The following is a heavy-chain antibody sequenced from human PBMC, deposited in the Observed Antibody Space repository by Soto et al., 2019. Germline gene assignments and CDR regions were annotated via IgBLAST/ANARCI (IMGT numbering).Heavy chain of an antibody. Sequence: QVQLVQSGAEVKKPGASVKVSCKASGNTFPTYDINWVRQATGQGLEWMGSMNINSGKTAYAQKFQGRFTMTRNSSISTVYMELSSLRSDDTAVYYCSKGYAMDVWGQGTTVIVSS. V-gene: IGHV1-8*01. J-gene: IGHJ6*02. CDR1: GNTFPTYD. CDR2: MNINSGKT. CDR3: SKGYAMDV.